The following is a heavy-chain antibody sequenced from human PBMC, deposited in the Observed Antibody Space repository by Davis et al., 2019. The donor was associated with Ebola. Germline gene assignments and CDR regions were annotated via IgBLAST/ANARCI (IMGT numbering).Heavy chain of an antibody. CDR3: ARGGYDFWSGFMDV. D-gene: IGHD3-3*01. V-gene: IGHV3-23*01. Sequence: GGSLRLSCAASGFTFSSYAMSWVRQAPGKGLEWVSAISGSGGSTYYADSVKGRFTISRDNSKNTLYLQMNSLRAEDTAVYYCARGGYDFWSGFMDVWGQGTTVTVSS. CDR2: ISGSGGST. CDR1: GFTFSSYA. J-gene: IGHJ6*02.